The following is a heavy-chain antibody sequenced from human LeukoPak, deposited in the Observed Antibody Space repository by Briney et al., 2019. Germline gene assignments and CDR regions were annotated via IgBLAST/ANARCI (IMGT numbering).Heavy chain of an antibody. V-gene: IGHV1-46*01. CDR3: ARDRIAVAGTQVVHFDS. CDR2: INPSGGST. J-gene: IGHJ4*02. Sequence: ASVKVSCKASGYTFTSYYMHWVRQAPGQGLEWMGIINPSGGSTSYAQKFQGRVTMTRDMSTSTVYMELSSLRSEDTAVYYCARDRIAVAGTQVVHFDSWGQGTLVTVSS. CDR1: GYTFTSYY. D-gene: IGHD6-19*01.